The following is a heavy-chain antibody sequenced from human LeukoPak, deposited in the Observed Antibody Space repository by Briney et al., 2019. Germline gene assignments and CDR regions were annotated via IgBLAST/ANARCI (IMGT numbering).Heavy chain of an antibody. CDR3: VRNLAVAGTCFDS. D-gene: IGHD6-19*01. J-gene: IGHJ4*02. CDR2: IKQDGSDR. Sequence: GGSLRLSCAASGFTFRNYWMSWVRQAPGTGLEWVANIKQDGSDRNYVSSVRGRFTISRDNAESSLYLQMNSLRVEDTAVYYCVRNLAVAGTCFDSWGQGTLVTVSS. V-gene: IGHV3-7*03. CDR1: GFTFRNYW.